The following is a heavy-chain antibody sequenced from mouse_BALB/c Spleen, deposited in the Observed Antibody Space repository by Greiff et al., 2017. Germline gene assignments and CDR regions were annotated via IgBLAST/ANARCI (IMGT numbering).Heavy chain of an antibody. D-gene: IGHD2-1*01. V-gene: IGHV5-4*02. CDR1: GFTFSDYY. Sequence: EVKLVESGGGLVKPGGSLKLSCAASGFTFSDYYMYWVRQTPEKRLEWVATISDGGSYTYYPDSVKGRFTISRDNAKNNLYLQMSSLKSEDTAMYYCAREGGNYPYAMDYWGQGTSVTVSS. CDR2: ISDGGSYT. J-gene: IGHJ4*01. CDR3: AREGGNYPYAMDY.